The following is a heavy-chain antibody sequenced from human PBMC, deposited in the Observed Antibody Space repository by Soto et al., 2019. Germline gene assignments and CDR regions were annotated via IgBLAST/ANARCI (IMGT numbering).Heavy chain of an antibody. J-gene: IGHJ5*02. D-gene: IGHD3-3*01. CDR1: GGSISSYY. V-gene: IGHV4-4*07. CDR2: IYTSGST. Sequence: SYSLSLTCTVCGGSISSYYWSWIRQPAGKGLEWIGRIYTSGSTNYNPSLKSRVTMSVDTSKNQFSLKLSSVTAADTAVYYCARELRFLEWSNRGWFDPWGQGTLVTVSS. CDR3: ARELRFLEWSNRGWFDP.